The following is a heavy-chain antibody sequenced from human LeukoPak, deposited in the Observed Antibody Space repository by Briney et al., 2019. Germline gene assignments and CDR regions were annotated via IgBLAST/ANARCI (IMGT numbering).Heavy chain of an antibody. V-gene: IGHV4-34*01. CDR2: INHSGSS. J-gene: IGHJ6*03. Sequence: SETLSLTCVVSGGSYTGYYCNWFRQPPGKGQEWIGEINHSGSSSYNPSLQSRVTMSVNTSNNQFSLKMTSVTAADTAVYYCARGRTYYSSSSRSYYYYYYYMDVWGKGTTVTVSS. CDR1: GGSYTGYY. CDR3: ARGRTYYSSSSRSYYYYYYYMDV. D-gene: IGHD6-6*01.